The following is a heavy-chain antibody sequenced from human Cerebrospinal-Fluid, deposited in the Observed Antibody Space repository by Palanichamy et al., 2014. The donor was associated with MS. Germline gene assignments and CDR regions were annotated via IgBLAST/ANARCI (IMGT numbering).Heavy chain of an antibody. CDR1: GDSISSGGYS. J-gene: IGHJ1*01. V-gene: IGHV4-30-2*06. D-gene: IGHD3-3*01. CDR2: VYQTGAT. CDR3: ARGGFTLFGVIIPYFER. Sequence: QLQLQESGSGLVKPSQTLSLTCSVSGDSISSGGYSWNWIRQSPGKGLEWIGFVYQTGATFYSPSLKSRLSISVDRSKNQFSLNLKSVTAADTAVYYCARGGFTLFGVIIPYFERWGQGTLVTVSS.